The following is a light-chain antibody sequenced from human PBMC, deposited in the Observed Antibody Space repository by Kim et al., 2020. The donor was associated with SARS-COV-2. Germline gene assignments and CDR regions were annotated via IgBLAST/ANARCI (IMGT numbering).Light chain of an antibody. CDR2: DVN. Sequence: PGQSVTIPCTGTSSNVGAYNYVSWYQQHPGKAPKLMIYDVNERPSGVPDRFSGSKSGNTASLTISGLQAEDEADYYCCSFADYSYVFGIGTKVTVL. CDR3: CSFADYSYV. J-gene: IGLJ1*01. V-gene: IGLV2-11*01. CDR1: SSNVGAYNY.